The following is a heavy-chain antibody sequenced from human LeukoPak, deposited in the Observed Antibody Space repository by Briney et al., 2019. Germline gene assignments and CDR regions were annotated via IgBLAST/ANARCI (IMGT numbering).Heavy chain of an antibody. Sequence: GGSLRLSCAASGFSFSNYGMNWVRQAPGKGLEWVSLISSSSSNIYYADSVKGRFTISRDNAKNSLYLQMNSLRAEDTAVYYCARCRNGYRNDGFDIWGQGTMVTASS. CDR2: ISSSSSNI. CDR3: ARCRNGYRNDGFDI. J-gene: IGHJ3*02. D-gene: IGHD5-24*01. V-gene: IGHV3-21*01. CDR1: GFSFSNYG.